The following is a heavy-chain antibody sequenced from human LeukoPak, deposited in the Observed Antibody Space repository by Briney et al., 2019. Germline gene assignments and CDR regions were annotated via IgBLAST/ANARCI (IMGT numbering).Heavy chain of an antibody. CDR3: ARDGRFLEWLPENDAFDI. V-gene: IGHV1-18*01. CDR1: GYTFTSYG. Sequence: ASVKVSCKASGYTFTSYGISWVRQAPGQGLEWMGWISAYNGNTNYAQKFQGRVTMTRDTSISTAYMELSRLRSDDTAVYYCARDGRFLEWLPENDAFDIWGQGTMVTVSS. CDR2: ISAYNGNT. J-gene: IGHJ3*02. D-gene: IGHD3-3*01.